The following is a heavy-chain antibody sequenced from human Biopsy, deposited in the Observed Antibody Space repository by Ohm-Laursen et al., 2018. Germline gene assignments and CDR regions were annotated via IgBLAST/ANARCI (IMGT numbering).Heavy chain of an antibody. CDR3: AGGDYFDSNGYFWFDP. Sequence: SQTLSLTCSVSGGSISSGGSFWGWIRQRPGKGLEWFGYIFYIAYTYYNPSLKSLITISVDTSKNQFSLQLKSVNAADTAVYYCAGGDYFDSNGYFWFDPWGQGTLVTVSS. D-gene: IGHD3-22*01. CDR1: GGSISSGGSF. J-gene: IGHJ5*02. CDR2: IFYIAYT. V-gene: IGHV4-31*01.